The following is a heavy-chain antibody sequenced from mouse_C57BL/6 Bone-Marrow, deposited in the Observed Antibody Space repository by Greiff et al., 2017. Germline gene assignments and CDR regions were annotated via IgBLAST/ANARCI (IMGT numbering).Heavy chain of an antibody. D-gene: IGHD3-2*02. Sequence: EVKVEESGGGLVKPGGSLKLSCAASGFTFSSYAMSWVRQTPEKRLEWVATISDGGSYTYYPDNVKGRFTISRDNAKNNLYLQMSHLMSEDTAMYYCARDSSGYLAYWGQGTTLSVSS. CDR3: ARDSSGYLAY. J-gene: IGHJ2*01. CDR1: GFTFSSYA. CDR2: ISDGGSYT. V-gene: IGHV5-4*01.